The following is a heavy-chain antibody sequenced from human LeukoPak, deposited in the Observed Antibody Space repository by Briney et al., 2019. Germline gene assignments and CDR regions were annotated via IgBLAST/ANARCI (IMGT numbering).Heavy chain of an antibody. CDR2: ISAYNGNT. J-gene: IGHJ4*02. CDR3: ASDRGYYYDSSGYYYESGIY. D-gene: IGHD3-22*01. CDR1: GYTFTGDY. V-gene: IGHV1-18*04. Sequence: ASVKVSCKASGYTFTGDYMHWVRQAPGQGLEWMGWISAYNGNTNYAQKLQGRVTMTTDTSTSTAYMELRSLRSDDTAVYYCASDRGYYYDSSGYYYESGIYWGQGTLVTVSS.